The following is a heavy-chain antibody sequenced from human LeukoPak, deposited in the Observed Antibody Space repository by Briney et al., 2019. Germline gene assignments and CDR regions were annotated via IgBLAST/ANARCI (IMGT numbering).Heavy chain of an antibody. CDR3: AELGITMIGGV. CDR1: GFTFSSYG. Sequence: GGSLRLSCAASGFTFSSYGMHWVRRAPGKGLEWVAVISYDGSNKYYAGSVKGRFTISRDNSKNTLYLQMNSLRAEDTAVYYCAELGITMIGGVWGKGTTVTISS. V-gene: IGHV3-30*18. D-gene: IGHD3-10*02. CDR2: ISYDGSNK. J-gene: IGHJ6*04.